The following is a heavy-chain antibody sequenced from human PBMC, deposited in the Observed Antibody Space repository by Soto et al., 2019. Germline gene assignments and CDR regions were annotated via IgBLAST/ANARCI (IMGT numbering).Heavy chain of an antibody. CDR2: INHSGST. J-gene: IGHJ4*02. D-gene: IGHD2-2*01. CDR3: ARGVDIVVVPAAAHFDY. V-gene: IGHV4-34*01. Sequence: SETLSLTCAVYGGSFSGYYWSWIRQPPGKGLEWIGEINHSGSTNYNPSLKSRVTISVDTSKNQFSLKLSSVTAADTAVYYCARGVDIVVVPAAAHFDYWGQGTRVTVSS. CDR1: GGSFSGYY.